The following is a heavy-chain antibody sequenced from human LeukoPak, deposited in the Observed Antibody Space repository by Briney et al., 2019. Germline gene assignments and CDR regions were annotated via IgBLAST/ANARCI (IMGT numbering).Heavy chain of an antibody. V-gene: IGHV4-31*03. Sequence: PSETLSLTCTVSGGSISSGGYYWSWIRQHPGKGLEWIGYIYYSGSTYYNPSLKSRVTISVDTSKNQFSLKLSSVTATDTAVYYCARDGGYCSGGSCQGFDPWGQGTLVTVS. J-gene: IGHJ5*02. CDR1: GGSISSGGYY. D-gene: IGHD2-15*01. CDR2: IYYSGST. CDR3: ARDGGYCSGGSCQGFDP.